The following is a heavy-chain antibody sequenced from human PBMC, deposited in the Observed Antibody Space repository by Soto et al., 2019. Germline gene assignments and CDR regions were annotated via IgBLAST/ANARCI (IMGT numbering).Heavy chain of an antibody. Sequence: GGSLRLSCAASGFTFSSYAMSWVRQAPGKGLEWVSAISGSGGSTYYADSVKGRFTISRDNSKNTLYLQMNSLRAEDTAVYYCSKDDLAARRGYYYGMDVWGQGTTVTVSS. V-gene: IGHV3-23*01. J-gene: IGHJ6*01. CDR3: SKDDLAARRGYYYGMDV. CDR1: GFTFSSYA. D-gene: IGHD6-6*01. CDR2: ISGSGGST.